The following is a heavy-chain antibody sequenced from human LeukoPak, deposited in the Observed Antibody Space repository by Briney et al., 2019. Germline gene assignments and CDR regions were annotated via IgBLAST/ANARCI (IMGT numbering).Heavy chain of an antibody. Sequence: VASVTVSCKASGCTFTTYDINWVRQAAGQGLEWMGWMNPHSGSTGYAQKFQGRVTFTRNTSISTAYMDLSSLRSEDTAVYYCATDNTYGSFDHWGQGTLVAVSS. CDR2: MNPHSGST. CDR1: GCTFTTYD. CDR3: ATDNTYGSFDH. J-gene: IGHJ4*02. V-gene: IGHV1-8*03. D-gene: IGHD5-18*01.